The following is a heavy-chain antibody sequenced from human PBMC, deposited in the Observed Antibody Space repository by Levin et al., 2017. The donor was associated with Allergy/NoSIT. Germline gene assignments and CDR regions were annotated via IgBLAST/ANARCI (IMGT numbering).Heavy chain of an antibody. D-gene: IGHD2-15*01. CDR1: GDSVSSKSAG. V-gene: IGHV6-1*01. CDR3: ERGGLAQVAVPYFHY. J-gene: IGHJ4*02. CDR2: TYYRTKWYY. Sequence: SETLSLTCAISGDSVSSKSAGWNWIRQSPSRGLEWLGRTYYRTKWYYDYGTSVKSRITINPDTSRNQFSLQLNSVTPEDTAMYDCERGGLAQVAVPYFHYWGQGILVTVSS.